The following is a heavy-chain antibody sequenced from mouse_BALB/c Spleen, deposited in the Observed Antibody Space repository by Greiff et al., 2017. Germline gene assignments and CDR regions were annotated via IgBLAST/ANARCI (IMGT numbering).Heavy chain of an antibody. CDR2: IWGDGST. CDR1: GFSLTGYG. V-gene: IGHV2-6-7*01. Sequence: VNLVESGPGLVAPSQSLSITCTVSGFSLTGYGVNWVRQPPGKGLEWLGMIWGDGSTDYNSALKSRLSISKDNSKSQVFLKMNSLQTDDTARYYCASPITTVVGDYAMDYWGQGTSVTVSS. CDR3: ASPITTVVGDYAMDY. J-gene: IGHJ4*01. D-gene: IGHD1-1*01.